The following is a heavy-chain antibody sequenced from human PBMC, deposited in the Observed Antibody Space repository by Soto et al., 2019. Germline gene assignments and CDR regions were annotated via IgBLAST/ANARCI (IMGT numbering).Heavy chain of an antibody. J-gene: IGHJ3*02. V-gene: IGHV1-46*01. CDR1: GYAFSSYY. Sequence: ASVKVSCKASGYAFSSYYINWVRQAPGQGLEWMGIINPSGGSTNYAQKFQGRVTMTRDTPTSTVYMELSSLTSEDTALYYCAREQPTALGAFDIWGQGTMVTV. D-gene: IGHD2-2*01. CDR2: INPSGGST. CDR3: AREQPTALGAFDI.